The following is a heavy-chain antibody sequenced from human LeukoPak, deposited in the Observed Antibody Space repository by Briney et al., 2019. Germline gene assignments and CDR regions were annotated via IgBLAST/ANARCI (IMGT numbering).Heavy chain of an antibody. D-gene: IGHD3-9*01. CDR2: IKSKTDGGTP. V-gene: IGHV3-15*01. J-gene: IGHJ2*01. CDR1: GFTFTNAW. CDR3: TTGAYDILTGYYHWYFDL. Sequence: GGSLRLSCAASGFTFTNAWMSWVRQAPGRGLEWVGRIKSKTDGGTPDYAAPVKGRFTISRDDSKNMLYLQMNSLETEDTAVYYCTTGAYDILTGYYHWYFDLWGRGTLVTVSS.